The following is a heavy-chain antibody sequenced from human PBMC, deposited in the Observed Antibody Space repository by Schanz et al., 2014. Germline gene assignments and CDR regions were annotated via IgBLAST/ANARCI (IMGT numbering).Heavy chain of an antibody. D-gene: IGHD2-21*01. CDR2: INPSGGST. CDR1: GYTFTSYY. Sequence: QVQLVQSGAEVKKPGASVKVSCKASGYTFTSYYMHWAQQAPGQGLEWMGLINPSGGSTSYAQKFQCRVTMTDDTSTGTAYMELRSLTSEDAAVYYCATGPHIVVAFDYWGQGTLVTVSS. J-gene: IGHJ4*02. V-gene: IGHV1-46*01. CDR3: ATGPHIVVAFDY.